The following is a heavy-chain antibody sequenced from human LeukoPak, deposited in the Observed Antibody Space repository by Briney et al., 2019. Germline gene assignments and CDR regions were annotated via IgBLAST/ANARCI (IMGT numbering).Heavy chain of an antibody. V-gene: IGHV3-23*01. J-gene: IGHJ2*01. CDR2: ISGSGGST. D-gene: IGHD4-17*01. Sequence: PGGSLRLSCAASGFTLSSYAMSWVRQAPGKGLEWVSAISGSGGSTYYADSVKGRFTISRDNSKNTLYLQMNSLRAEDTAVYYCAKDMVVYGDQGSWYFDLWGRGTLVTVSS. CDR3: AKDMVVYGDQGSWYFDL. CDR1: GFTLSSYA.